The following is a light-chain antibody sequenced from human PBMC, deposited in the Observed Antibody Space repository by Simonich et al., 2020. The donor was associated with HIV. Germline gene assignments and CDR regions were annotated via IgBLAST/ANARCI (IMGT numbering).Light chain of an antibody. Sequence: EIVMTQSPATLSVSAGERATLSCRASQSVSSNLAWYQQKPVQAPRLLIYGASTRATGIPARFSGSGSGTEFTLTISSMQSEDFAVYYCQQYNNWPLTFGGGTKVEIK. J-gene: IGKJ4*01. CDR1: QSVSSN. V-gene: IGKV3-15*01. CDR3: QQYNNWPLT. CDR2: GAS.